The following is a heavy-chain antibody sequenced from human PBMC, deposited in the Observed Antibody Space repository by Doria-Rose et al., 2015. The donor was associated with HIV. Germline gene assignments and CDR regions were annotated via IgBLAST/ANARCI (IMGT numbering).Heavy chain of an antibody. D-gene: IGHD3-10*01. J-gene: IGHJ4*02. CDR2: IYPRDSDS. Sequence: VQLVQSGVEVKKSGESLKISCSSYGNSFTNYWIGRVRQMPGKGLEWVAIIYPRDSDSGYGPSFQGQVTISADKSIRTAYLQWNSLQASDTAMYYCARRGVRGVFDFWGPGTLVTVSS. V-gene: IGHV5-51*01. CDR3: ARRGVRGVFDF. CDR1: GNSFTNYW.